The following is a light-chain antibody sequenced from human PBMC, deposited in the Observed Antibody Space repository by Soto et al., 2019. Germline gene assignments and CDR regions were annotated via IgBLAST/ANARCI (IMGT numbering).Light chain of an antibody. Sequence: EIVLTQSPGTLSLSPGERATLSCMASQSVSSSYLAWYQQKPGQAPRLLIYGASSRATGIPDRFSGSGSGTDFTLTISRLEPEDFAVYYCQKYGSSPWTFGQGNKVDIK. CDR1: QSVSSSY. J-gene: IGKJ1*01. CDR3: QKYGSSPWT. CDR2: GAS. V-gene: IGKV3-20*01.